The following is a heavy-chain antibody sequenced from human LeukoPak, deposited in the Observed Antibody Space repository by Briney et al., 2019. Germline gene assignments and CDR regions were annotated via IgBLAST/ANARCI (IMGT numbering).Heavy chain of an antibody. Sequence: SETLSLTCTVSGGSISSYYWSWIRQPPGKGLEWIGYIQNRGSTNYNPSLKSRVTLSVDTSKNRFSLKLTSVTAADTAVYYCARDRPGIAVAGDAFDIWGQGTMVTVSS. CDR1: GGSISSYY. CDR2: IQNRGST. J-gene: IGHJ3*02. V-gene: IGHV4-59*01. CDR3: ARDRPGIAVAGDAFDI. D-gene: IGHD6-19*01.